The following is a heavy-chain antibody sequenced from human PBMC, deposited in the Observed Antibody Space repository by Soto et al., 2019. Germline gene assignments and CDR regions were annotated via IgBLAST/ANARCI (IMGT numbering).Heavy chain of an antibody. CDR1: GGSFSGYY. CDR2: INHSGST. D-gene: IGHD3-22*01. Sequence: SETLSLTCAVYGGSFSGYYWSWIRQPPGKGLEWIGEINHSGSTNYNPSLKSRVTISVDTSKNQFSLKLSSVTAADTAVYYCAEGNYYDSSGPDYYYYYGMDVWGQGTKVTVSS. V-gene: IGHV4-34*01. CDR3: AEGNYYDSSGPDYYYYYGMDV. J-gene: IGHJ6*02.